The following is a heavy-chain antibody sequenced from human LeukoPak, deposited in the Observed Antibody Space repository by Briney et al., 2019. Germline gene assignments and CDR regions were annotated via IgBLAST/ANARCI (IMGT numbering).Heavy chain of an antibody. Sequence: SETLSLTCAVSGESFSGYFWTWIRKPPGKGLGWIGESNHFGSTDYNPSLKSRVTISVDTSKKQFSLNVRSVTDADTAVYFCARGRLQLWSFPLPYNHYAIDVWGQGTTVTVSS. D-gene: IGHD5-18*01. CDR1: GESFSGYF. J-gene: IGHJ6*02. CDR3: ARGRLQLWSFPLPYNHYAIDV. V-gene: IGHV4-34*01. CDR2: SNHFGST.